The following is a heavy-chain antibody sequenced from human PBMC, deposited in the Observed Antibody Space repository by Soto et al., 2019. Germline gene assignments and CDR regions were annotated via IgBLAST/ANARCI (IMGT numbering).Heavy chain of an antibody. D-gene: IGHD2-2*01. V-gene: IGHV1-2*04. CDR3: ARVSALCDAFDI. CDR2: INPNSGGT. J-gene: IGHJ3*02. CDR1: GYTFTGYY. Sequence: GASVKVSCKASGYTFTGYYMHWVRQAPGQGLERMGWINPNSGGTNYAQKFRGWVTMTRDTSISTAYMELSRLRSDDTAVYYCARVSALCDAFDIWGQGTMVTVSS.